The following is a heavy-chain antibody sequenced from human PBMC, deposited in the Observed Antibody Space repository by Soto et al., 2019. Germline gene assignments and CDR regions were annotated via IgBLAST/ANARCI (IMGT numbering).Heavy chain of an antibody. Sequence: ASVKVSCKASGYTFTSYYMHWVRQAPGQGLEWMGIINPSGGSTSYAQKFQGRVTMTRDTSTSTVYMELSSLRSEDTAVYYCASGGRRDGYPRPFDYWGQGTLVTVSS. D-gene: IGHD5-12*01. J-gene: IGHJ4*02. V-gene: IGHV1-46*01. CDR1: GYTFTSYY. CDR3: ASGGRRDGYPRPFDY. CDR2: INPSGGST.